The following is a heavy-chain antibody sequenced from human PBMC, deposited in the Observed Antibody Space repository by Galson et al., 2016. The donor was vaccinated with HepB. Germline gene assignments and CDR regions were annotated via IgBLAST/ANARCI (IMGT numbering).Heavy chain of an antibody. CDR1: GGSFYNY. CDR3: SRAPAVGYHDGRRGYSDNCMDV. CDR2: ILPLVGCA. V-gene: IGHV1-69*01. J-gene: IGHJ6*02. D-gene: IGHD3-22*01. Sequence: GGSFYNYIAWVRQSAGQGLEWMGGILPLVGCATYAQKFQVRATITADESTSTALLILNTRRSDDKATYYCSRAPAVGYHDGRRGYSDNCMDVWGQGTTVTVSS.